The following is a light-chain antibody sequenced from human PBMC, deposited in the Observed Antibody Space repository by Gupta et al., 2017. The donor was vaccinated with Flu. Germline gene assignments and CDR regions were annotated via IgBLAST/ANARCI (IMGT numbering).Light chain of an antibody. CDR2: EAS. V-gene: IGKV1-17*01. CDR1: EVYRNV. J-gene: IGKJ3*01. CDR3: LQLSSIPFT. Sequence: TSLSASVEDAVTICRAGREVYRNVLGWYQQRPGKAPRLLIYEASYRESGAPERFSGSGSGTEFTLTISRLEPGDVAAYYCLQLSSIPFTFGRGTKVDIK.